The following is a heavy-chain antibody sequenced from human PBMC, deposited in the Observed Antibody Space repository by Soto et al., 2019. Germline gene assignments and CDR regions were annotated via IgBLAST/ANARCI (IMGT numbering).Heavy chain of an antibody. J-gene: IGHJ4*02. CDR1: GFTFSSYA. CDR3: ARDQWELLSFGY. CDR2: ISYDGSNK. Sequence: QVQLVESGGGVVQPGRSLRLSCAASGFTFSSYAMHWVRQAPGKGLEWVAVISYDGSNKYYADSVKGRFTISRDNSKNTLYLQMNSLRAEDTAVYYCARDQWELLSFGYWGQGTPVTVSS. V-gene: IGHV3-30-3*01. D-gene: IGHD1-26*01.